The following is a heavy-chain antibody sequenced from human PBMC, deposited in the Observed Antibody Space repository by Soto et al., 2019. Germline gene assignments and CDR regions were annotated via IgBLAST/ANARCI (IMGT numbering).Heavy chain of an antibody. CDR1: GYTFTSYG. V-gene: IGHV1-18*01. Sequence: GASVKVSCKASGYTFTSYGISWVRQAPGQGLEWMGWINAYNGKTNYAQKFQGRVTITADKSTSTAYMELSSLRSEDTAVYYCARRAVAGVYNYYYGMDVWGQGTTVTVSS. CDR3: ARRAVAGVYNYYYGMDV. J-gene: IGHJ6*02. CDR2: INAYNGKT. D-gene: IGHD6-19*01.